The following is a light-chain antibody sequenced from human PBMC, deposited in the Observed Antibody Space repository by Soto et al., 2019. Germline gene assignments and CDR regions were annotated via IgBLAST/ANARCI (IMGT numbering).Light chain of an antibody. CDR2: SAS. Sequence: DVQMTQSPSSLSASVGDRVTITCRASQGISSFLAWYQQLPGKVPKLLIYSASTLQSGVPSRFSGSGSGTDFTLTISSLQPEDVAIYYCQKYNSYPWTFGQGTKVDIK. V-gene: IGKV1-27*01. J-gene: IGKJ1*01. CDR1: QGISSF. CDR3: QKYNSYPWT.